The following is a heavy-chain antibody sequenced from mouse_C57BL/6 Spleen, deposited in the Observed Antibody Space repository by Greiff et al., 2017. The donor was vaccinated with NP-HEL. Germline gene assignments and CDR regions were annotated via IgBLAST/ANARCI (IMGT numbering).Heavy chain of an antibody. J-gene: IGHJ2*01. CDR1: GFTFSSYA. V-gene: IGHV5-4*03. CDR2: ISDGGSYT. CDR3: ARGGKRRNYFDY. Sequence: EVKLMESGGGLVKPGGSLKLSCAASGFTFSSYAMSWVRQTPEKSLEWVATISDGGSYTYYPDNVKGRFTISRDNAKNNLYLQMSHLKSEDTAMYYCARGGKRRNYFDYWGQGTTLTVSS.